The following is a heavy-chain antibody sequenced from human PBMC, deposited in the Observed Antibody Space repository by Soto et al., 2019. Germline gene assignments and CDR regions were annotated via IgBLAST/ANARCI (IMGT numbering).Heavy chain of an antibody. D-gene: IGHD3-16*01. V-gene: IGHV3-23*01. CDR2: ISGSGGST. CDR1: GFTFSSYA. Sequence: PGGSLRLSCAASGFTFSSYAMSWVRQAPGKGLEWVSAISGSGGSTYYADSVKGRFTISRDNSKNTLYLQMNSLRAEDTAVYYCAKDWGAFGYYGMDVWGQGTTVTVSS. CDR3: AKDWGAFGYYGMDV. J-gene: IGHJ6*02.